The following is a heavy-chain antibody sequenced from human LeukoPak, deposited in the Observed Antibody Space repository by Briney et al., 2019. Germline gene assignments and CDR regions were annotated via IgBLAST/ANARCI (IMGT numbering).Heavy chain of an antibody. Sequence: SETLSLTCTVSGGSISSYYWSWIRQPPGKGLEWIGYIYYSGSTNYNPSLKSRVTISVHTSKKQFSLKLSSVTAADTAVYYCARSIAVAGIVSDYYYYGMDVWGQVTTVTVSS. D-gene: IGHD6-19*01. V-gene: IGHV4-59*08. CDR2: IYYSGST. J-gene: IGHJ6*02. CDR3: ARSIAVAGIVSDYYYYGMDV. CDR1: GGSISSYY.